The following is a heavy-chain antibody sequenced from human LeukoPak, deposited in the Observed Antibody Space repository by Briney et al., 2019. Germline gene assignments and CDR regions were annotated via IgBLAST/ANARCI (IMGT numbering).Heavy chain of an antibody. D-gene: IGHD6-13*01. Sequence: SETLSLTCTVSGGSISSYYWSWIRQPPGKGLEWIGYIYYSGSTNYNPSLKSRVTISVDTSKNQFSLKLSSVTAADTAVYYCARDGGYSSSFLGQKRYWYFDLWGRGTLVTVSS. V-gene: IGHV4-59*01. CDR2: IYYSGST. J-gene: IGHJ2*01. CDR3: ARDGGYSSSFLGQKRYWYFDL. CDR1: GGSISSYY.